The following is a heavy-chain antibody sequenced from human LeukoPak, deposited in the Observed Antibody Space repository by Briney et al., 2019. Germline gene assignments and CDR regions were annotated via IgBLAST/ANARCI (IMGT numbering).Heavy chain of an antibody. J-gene: IGHJ5*02. V-gene: IGHV4-31*03. CDR1: GGSISSGGYY. CDR3: ARGSGCSGGSCYNNWFDP. Sequence: SETLSLTCTVSGGSISSGGYYWSWIRQHPGKGLGWIGYIYYSGSTYYNPSLKSRVTISVDTSKNQFSLKLSSVTAADTAVYYCARGSGCSGGSCYNNWFDPWGQGTLVTVSS. D-gene: IGHD2-15*01. CDR2: IYYSGST.